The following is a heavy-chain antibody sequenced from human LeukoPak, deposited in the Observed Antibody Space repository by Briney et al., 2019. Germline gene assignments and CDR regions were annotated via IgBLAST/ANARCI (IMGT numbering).Heavy chain of an antibody. CDR3: VRDDPGIGVPFDS. V-gene: IGHV6-1*01. D-gene: IGHD3-10*01. CDR1: GDSVSSNTAA. CDR2: TYYRSRWFT. J-gene: IGHJ4*02. Sequence: SQTLSLTCAISGDSVSSNTAAWNWIRQSPSRGLEWLGRTYYRSRWFTDYAVSVESRITITPDTSKNQFSLQLNSVTPEDTAVYYCVRDDPGIGVPFDSWGQGTLVTVSS.